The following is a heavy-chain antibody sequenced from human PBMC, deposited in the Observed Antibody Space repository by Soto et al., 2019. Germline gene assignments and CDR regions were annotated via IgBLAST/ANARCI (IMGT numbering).Heavy chain of an antibody. CDR3: VAPWLF. D-gene: IGHD3-10*01. CDR1: GLNFSDAC. V-gene: IGHV3-15*05. Sequence: WGSLRLSCVASGLNFSDACVSWVRQAPGKGLEWIGRIKKEGEGGTTDYAAVGKVRFIISRGDSKNTRCVQMNSLTAADTAVNDWVAPWLFWGHGNLVTVSS. CDR2: IKKEGEGGTT. J-gene: IGHJ4*01.